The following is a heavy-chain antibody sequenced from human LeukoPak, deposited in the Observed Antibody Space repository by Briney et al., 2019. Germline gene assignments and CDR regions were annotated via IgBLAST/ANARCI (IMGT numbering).Heavy chain of an antibody. CDR2: ISGSGSTI. D-gene: IGHD3-10*01. Sequence: GGSLRLSCAAPGFTFSSYDMNWVRQAPGKGLEWLSYISGSGSTIYYADSVKGRFTISRDNSKNTLYLQMNSLRAEDTAVYYCAKIHLTGSYYNQALKPFDYWGQGTLVTVSS. CDR3: AKIHLTGSYYNQALKPFDY. CDR1: GFTFSSYD. J-gene: IGHJ4*02. V-gene: IGHV3-48*03.